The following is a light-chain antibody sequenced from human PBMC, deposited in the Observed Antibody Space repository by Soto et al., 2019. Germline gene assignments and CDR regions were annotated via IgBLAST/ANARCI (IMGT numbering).Light chain of an antibody. CDR3: QQGNSFPLT. V-gene: IGKV1-12*01. Sequence: DIQMTQSPSSVSASIGDRVTITCRASQDIDSWLAWFQQKPGEAPRLLIYAAISLHSGVPSRFSGAGSGTDFSLTISSLQPEDFATYFCQQGNSFPLTFGVGTKVEIK. CDR2: AAI. CDR1: QDIDSW. J-gene: IGKJ4*01.